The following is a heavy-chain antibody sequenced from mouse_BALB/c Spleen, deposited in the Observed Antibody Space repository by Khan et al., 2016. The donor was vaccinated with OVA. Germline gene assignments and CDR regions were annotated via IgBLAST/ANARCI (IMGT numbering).Heavy chain of an antibody. CDR1: GYTFTNYG. CDR2: INTYTESR. V-gene: IGHV9-3-1*01. CDR3: ARMKPYGYFDL. J-gene: IGHJ1*01. Sequence: QIQLVQSGPELKKPGETVKISCKASGYTFTNYGMNWVKQAPGKGLKWMGWINTYTESRHMLMTSRDGLPSLWKPLPALPICRSTTSKMRTRLYFCARMKPYGYFDLWGAGTTVTVSS.